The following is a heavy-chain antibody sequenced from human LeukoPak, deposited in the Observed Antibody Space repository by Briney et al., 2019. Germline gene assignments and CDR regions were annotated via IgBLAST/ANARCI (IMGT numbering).Heavy chain of an antibody. CDR2: IPSDGSST. CDR1: GLTFSSYW. D-gene: IGHD6-19*01. V-gene: IGHV3-74*03. CDR3: AKLVAVAGHFDY. J-gene: IGHJ4*02. Sequence: GGSLRLSCAASGLTFSSYWMFWVRQAPGKGLVWVSCIPSDGSSTAYADSVKGRFTISRDNSKNTLYLQMNSLRAEDTAVYYCAKLVAVAGHFDYWGQGTLVTVSS.